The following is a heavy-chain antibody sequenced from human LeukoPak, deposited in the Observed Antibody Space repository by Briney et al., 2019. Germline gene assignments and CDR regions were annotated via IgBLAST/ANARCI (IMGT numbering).Heavy chain of an antibody. CDR3: ARGPFGDYYDSSGYPHY. Sequence: SVKVSCKASGGTFSSYAISWVRQAPGQGLEWMGGIIPIFGTANYAQKFQGRVTITTDESTSTAHMELSSLRSEDTAVYYCARGPFGDYYDSSGYPHYWGQGTLVTVSS. J-gene: IGHJ4*02. D-gene: IGHD3-22*01. CDR1: GGTFSSYA. CDR2: IIPIFGTA. V-gene: IGHV1-69*05.